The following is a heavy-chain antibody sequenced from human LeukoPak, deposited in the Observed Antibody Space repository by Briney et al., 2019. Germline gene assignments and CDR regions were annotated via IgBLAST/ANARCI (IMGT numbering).Heavy chain of an antibody. CDR1: GGSISSYY. V-gene: IGHV4-59*08. Sequence: SETLSLTCTVSGGSISSYYWSWIRQPPGKGLEWIGYIYYSGSTNYNPSLKSRVTISVDTSKNQFSLKLSSVTAADTAVYYCAGSGSRSRWFDPWGQGTLVTVSS. CDR2: IYYSGST. D-gene: IGHD2-15*01. CDR3: AGSGSRSRWFDP. J-gene: IGHJ5*02.